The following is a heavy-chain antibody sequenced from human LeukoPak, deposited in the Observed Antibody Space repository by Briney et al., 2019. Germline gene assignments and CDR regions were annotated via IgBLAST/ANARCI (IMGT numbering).Heavy chain of an antibody. D-gene: IGHD3-22*01. Sequence: SETLSLTCTVSGGSISSSSYYWGWIRQPPGKGLEWIGSIYYSGSTYYNPSLKSRVTISVDTSKNQFSLKLSSVTAADTAVYYCARDWNDGNDYWGQGTLVTVSS. J-gene: IGHJ4*02. CDR1: GGSISSSSYY. CDR3: ARDWNDGNDY. CDR2: IYYSGST. V-gene: IGHV4-39*07.